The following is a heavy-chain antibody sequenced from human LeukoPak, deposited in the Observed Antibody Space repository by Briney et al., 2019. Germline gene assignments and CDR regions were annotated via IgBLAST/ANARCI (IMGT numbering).Heavy chain of an antibody. D-gene: IGHD3-16*01. CDR2: MNPNSGNT. V-gene: IGHV1-8*01. CDR1: GYTFTSYD. Sequence: DSVEVSCKASGYTFTSYDINWVRQATGQGLEWMGWMNPNSGNTGYAQKFQGRVTMTRNTSISTAYMELSSLRSEDTAVYYCARGLRRGNWFDPWGQGTLVTVSS. CDR3: ARGLRRGNWFDP. J-gene: IGHJ5*02.